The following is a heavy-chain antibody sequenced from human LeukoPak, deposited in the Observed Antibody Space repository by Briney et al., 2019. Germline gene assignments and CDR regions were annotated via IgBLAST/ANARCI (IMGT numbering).Heavy chain of an antibody. Sequence: SGGSLRLSCAASGFSFSRYTMTWVRQSPGKGLEWVSAISDSGGTTYYSDSVTGRFTISRDNSKNTVYLQMNGLRADDTAVYYCAKEASGPRADSWGQGTLVTVSS. CDR3: AKEASGPRADS. V-gene: IGHV3-23*01. CDR1: GFSFSRYT. CDR2: ISDSGGTT. J-gene: IGHJ5*01. D-gene: IGHD6-19*01.